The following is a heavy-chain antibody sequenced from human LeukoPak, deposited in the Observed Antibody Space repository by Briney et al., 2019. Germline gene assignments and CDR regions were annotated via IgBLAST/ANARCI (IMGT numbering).Heavy chain of an antibody. CDR3: ARLGHCFGSPCLDDF. CDR1: GGSISGYY. CDR2: ISYSGST. D-gene: IGHD2-15*01. J-gene: IGHJ4*02. V-gene: IGHV4-59*01. Sequence: SETLSLTCTVSGGSISGYYWSWMRQTPGRGLEYVGYISYSGSTNYNPTLKSRVTISVDTSKKQFSLKLSSVTAADTAVYYCARLGHCFGSPCLDDFWGQGTLVTVSS.